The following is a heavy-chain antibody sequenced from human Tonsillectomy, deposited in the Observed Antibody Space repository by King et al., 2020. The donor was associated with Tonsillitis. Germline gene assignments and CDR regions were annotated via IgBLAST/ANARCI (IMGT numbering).Heavy chain of an antibody. V-gene: IGHV3-9*01. CDR2: ISWNSGSI. D-gene: IGHD3-22*01. CDR1: GFTFDDYA. CDR3: AKTYYDSSGYHLYWYFDL. Sequence: VQLVESGGGLVQPGRSLRLSCAASGFTFDDYAMHWVRQAPGKGLEWVSGISWNSGSIGYADFVKGRFTISRDNAKNSLYLQMNSLRAEDTALYYCAKTYYDSSGYHLYWYFDLWGRGTLVTVSS. J-gene: IGHJ2*01.